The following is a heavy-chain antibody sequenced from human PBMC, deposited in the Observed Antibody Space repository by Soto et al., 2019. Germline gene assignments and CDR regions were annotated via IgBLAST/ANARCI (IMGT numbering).Heavy chain of an antibody. D-gene: IGHD2-2*01. CDR3: ARDFAQYCSSTSCFPTYYYGMDV. CDR1: GFTFSSYW. V-gene: IGHV3-7*05. CDR2: IKQDGSEK. J-gene: IGHJ6*02. Sequence: GGSLRLSCAASGFTFSSYWMSWVRQAPGKGLEWVANIKQDGSEKYYVDSVKGRFTISRDNAKNSLYLQMNSLRAEDTAVYYCARDFAQYCSSTSCFPTYYYGMDVWGQGTTVTVSS.